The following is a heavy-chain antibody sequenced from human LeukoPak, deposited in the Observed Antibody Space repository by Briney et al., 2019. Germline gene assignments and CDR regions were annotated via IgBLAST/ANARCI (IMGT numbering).Heavy chain of an antibody. Sequence: ASVKVSCKTSRYNFIAYYIHWVRQAPGQGLEWMGRINPSSGGTNYAQKFQGRVTMTRDTSISTAYMELNSLISGDTAVYYCARRGSGYYDSREAFVNWGQGTMVSVSS. CDR2: INPSSGGT. CDR1: RYNFIAYY. CDR3: ARRGSGYYDSREAFVN. J-gene: IGHJ3*02. D-gene: IGHD3-22*01. V-gene: IGHV1-2*06.